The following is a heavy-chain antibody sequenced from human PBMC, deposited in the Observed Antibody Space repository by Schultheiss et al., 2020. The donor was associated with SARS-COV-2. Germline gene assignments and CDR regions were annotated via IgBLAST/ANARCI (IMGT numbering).Heavy chain of an antibody. Sequence: GGSLRLSCAASGFTFDDYGMSWVRQAPGKGLEWVSGISGSGGSTYYADSVKGRFTISRDNSKNTLYLQMNSLRVEDTAVYYCARTSNRYFDLWGRGTLVTVSS. V-gene: IGHV3-23*01. D-gene: IGHD1/OR15-1a*01. CDR3: ARTSNRYFDL. J-gene: IGHJ2*01. CDR2: ISGSGGST. CDR1: GFTFDDYG.